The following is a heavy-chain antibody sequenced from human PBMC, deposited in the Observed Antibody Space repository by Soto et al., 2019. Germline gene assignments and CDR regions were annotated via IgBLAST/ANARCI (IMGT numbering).Heavy chain of an antibody. J-gene: IGHJ4*02. CDR1: GYTFTNFG. V-gene: IGHV1-18*01. Sequence: QVQLVQSGAAVKKPGASVKVSCKASGYTFTNFGIRWVRQAPGQGLEWMGWISDYNVNTNYAQNFQGIVTMTTDTSTSTAYLERRSLRSAATALYYCPIGGTPIDYWGQGTLVTVSS. CDR2: ISDYNVNT. CDR3: PIGGTPIDY. D-gene: IGHD1-1*01.